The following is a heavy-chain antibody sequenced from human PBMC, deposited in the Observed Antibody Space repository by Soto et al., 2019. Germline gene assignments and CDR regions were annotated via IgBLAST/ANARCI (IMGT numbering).Heavy chain of an antibody. D-gene: IGHD3-10*01. J-gene: IGHJ6*02. CDR2: IKSKTDGGTT. CDR1: GFTFSNAW. V-gene: IGHV3-15*01. Sequence: PGGSLRLSCAASGFTFSNAWMSWVRQAPGKGLEWVGRIKSKTDGGTTDYAAPVKGRFTISRDDSKNTLYLQMNSLKTEDTAVYYCTTPEGSGSYYYYYYGMDVWGQGTTVTVSS. CDR3: TTPEGSGSYYYYYYGMDV.